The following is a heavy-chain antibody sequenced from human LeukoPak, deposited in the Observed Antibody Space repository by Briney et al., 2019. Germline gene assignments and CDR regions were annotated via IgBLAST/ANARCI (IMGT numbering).Heavy chain of an antibody. V-gene: IGHV1-46*01. CDR3: ARALGGNLFDY. Sequence: ASVKVSCKASGYTFTSYSINWVRQAPGQGLEWMGIINPSGGSTSYAQKLQGRVTMTTDTSTSTAYMELRSLRSDDTAVYYCARALGGNLFDYWGQGTLVTVSS. CDR1: GYTFTSYS. J-gene: IGHJ4*02. D-gene: IGHD1-14*01. CDR2: INPSGGST.